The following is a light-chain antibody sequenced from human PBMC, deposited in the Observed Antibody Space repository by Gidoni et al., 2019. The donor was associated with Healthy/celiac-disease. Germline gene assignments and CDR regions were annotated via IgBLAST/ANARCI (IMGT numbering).Light chain of an antibody. V-gene: IGLV2-14*03. CDR3: RSYTSSSTAV. Sequence: QSALTQPASVSGSPGQSITISCTGTSSDVGGYNYVSWYQQHPGTAPKLMIYDVSNRPSGVSNRFSGSKSGNTASLTISGLQAEDEADYYCRSYTSSSTAVFGGGTQLTVL. J-gene: IGLJ7*01. CDR2: DVS. CDR1: SSDVGGYNY.